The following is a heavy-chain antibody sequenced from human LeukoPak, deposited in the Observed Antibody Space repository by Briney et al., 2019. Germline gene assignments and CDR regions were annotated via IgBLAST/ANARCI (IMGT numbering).Heavy chain of an antibody. D-gene: IGHD6-19*01. Sequence: PSETLSLTCAVYGGSFSGYYWSWIRQPPGKGLEWIGEINHSGSTNYNPSLKSRVTISVDTSKKQFSLKLSSVTAADTAVYYCARAVGIAVAGTTAGPYYYYYGMDVWGQGTTVTVSS. J-gene: IGHJ6*02. V-gene: IGHV4-34*01. CDR2: INHSGST. CDR3: ARAVGIAVAGTTAGPYYYYYGMDV. CDR1: GGSFSGYY.